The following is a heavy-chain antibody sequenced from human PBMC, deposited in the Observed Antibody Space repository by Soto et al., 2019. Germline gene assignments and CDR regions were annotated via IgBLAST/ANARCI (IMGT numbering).Heavy chain of an antibody. CDR1: GFTFSGFD. D-gene: IGHD3-3*02. CDR2: IGTAGDT. CDR3: AKSQEIGTHFFDS. J-gene: IGHJ4*02. V-gene: IGHV3-13*01. Sequence: GGSLRLSCEASGFTFSGFDMHWVRQPTGKGLEWVSSIGTAGDTYYAVSVKGRFTISRDNAKNSLSLQMNGLSAGDMAVYFCAKSQEIGTHFFDSWGQGTQVTVSS.